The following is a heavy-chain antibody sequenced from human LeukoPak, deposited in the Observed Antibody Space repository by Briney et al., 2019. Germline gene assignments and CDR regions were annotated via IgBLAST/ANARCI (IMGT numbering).Heavy chain of an antibody. Sequence: GGSLRLSRAASVFTFSNYNMNWVRQAPGKGLEWVSYISSRGSYTYYADSVKGRFTISRDNAKNSLYLQMNSLRAGDTAVYYCARIDAFDIWGQGTMVTVSS. CDR1: VFTFSNYN. CDR2: ISSRGSYT. CDR3: ARIDAFDI. V-gene: IGHV3-21*06. J-gene: IGHJ3*02.